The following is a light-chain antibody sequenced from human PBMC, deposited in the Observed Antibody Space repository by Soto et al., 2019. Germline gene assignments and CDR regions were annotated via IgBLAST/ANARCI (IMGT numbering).Light chain of an antibody. CDR3: QKYNSAPIT. Sequence: DIQMTQSPSSLSASVGDRVTITCRASQGISNYLAWYQQKPGKVPKLLIYAASTLQSGVPSPFSGSGSVTDFTLTISSLQPEDVATYYYQKYNSAPITFGQGTRLEIK. CDR2: AAS. V-gene: IGKV1-27*01. J-gene: IGKJ5*01. CDR1: QGISNY.